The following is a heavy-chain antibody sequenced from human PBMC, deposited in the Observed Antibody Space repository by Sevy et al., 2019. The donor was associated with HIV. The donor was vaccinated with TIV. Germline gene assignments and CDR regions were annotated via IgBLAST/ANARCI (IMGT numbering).Heavy chain of an antibody. Sequence: GGSLRLSCAASGFTFSSYWMTWVRQAPGKGLEWVANIKQDMSEKYYADTVKVRFTISRDNARNSLYLQMEGRRAEDTAVYYCARAQQVTMLVVIGGLYFDFWGQGTLVTVSS. V-gene: IGHV3-7*01. CDR3: ARAQQVTMLVVIGGLYFDF. CDR1: GFTFSSYW. CDR2: IKQDMSEK. D-gene: IGHD3-22*01. J-gene: IGHJ4*02.